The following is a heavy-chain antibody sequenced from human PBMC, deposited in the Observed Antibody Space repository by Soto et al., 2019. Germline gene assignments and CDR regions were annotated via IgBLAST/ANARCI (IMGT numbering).Heavy chain of an antibody. CDR1: GYTFTSYY. Sequence: ASLKVSFKASGYTFTSYYMHWVRQAPGQGLEWMGIINPSGGSTSYAQKFQGRVTMTRDTSTSTVYMELSSLRSEDTAVYYCASTITMVRGVIIRPALGYYGMDVWGQGTTVTVSS. D-gene: IGHD3-10*01. V-gene: IGHV1-46*01. CDR3: ASTITMVRGVIIRPALGYYGMDV. J-gene: IGHJ6*02. CDR2: INPSGGST.